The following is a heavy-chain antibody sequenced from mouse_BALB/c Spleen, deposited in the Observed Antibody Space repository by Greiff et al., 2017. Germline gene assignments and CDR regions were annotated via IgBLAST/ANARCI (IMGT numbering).Heavy chain of an antibody. CDR2: ISSGGST. CDR1: GFTFSSYA. Sequence: EVKLMESGGGLVKPGGSLKLSCAASGFTFSSYAMSWVRQTPEKRLEWVASISSGGSTYYPDSVKGRFTISRDNARNILYLQMSSLRSEDTAMYYCEREGLRYHDYWGQGTTLTVSS. CDR3: EREGLRYHDY. D-gene: IGHD1-1*01. J-gene: IGHJ2*01. V-gene: IGHV5-6-5*01.